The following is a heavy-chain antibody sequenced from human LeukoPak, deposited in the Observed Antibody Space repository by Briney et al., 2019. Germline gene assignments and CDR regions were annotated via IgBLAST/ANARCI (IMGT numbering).Heavy chain of an antibody. Sequence: GESLKISCQTSGFYFITYWIGWVRQMPGKGLEWMGIIYPHDSDTRYSPSFQGQVTFSVDKSMNTAYLQWGSLKASDTAMYYCARRRIVGSGWYDGAFDIWGKGTMVTVSS. J-gene: IGHJ3*02. CDR3: ARRRIVGSGWYDGAFDI. CDR2: IYPHDSDT. D-gene: IGHD6-19*01. V-gene: IGHV5-51*01. CDR1: GFYFITYW.